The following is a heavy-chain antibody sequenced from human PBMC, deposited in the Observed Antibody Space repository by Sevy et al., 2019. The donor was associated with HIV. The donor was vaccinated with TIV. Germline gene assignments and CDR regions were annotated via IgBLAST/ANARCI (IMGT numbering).Heavy chain of an antibody. V-gene: IGHV1-2*06. CDR2: INPNSGGT. CDR1: GYTFTGYY. D-gene: IGHD3-22*01. CDR3: ARDRGSSGWPYYYDSSGYYYLDY. Sequence: ASVKVSCKASGYTFTGYYMHWVRQAPGQGLEWMGRINPNSGGTNYAQKFQGRVTMTRDTSISTAYMELSRLRSDDTAVYYCARDRGSSGWPYYYDSSGYYYLDYWCQGTLVTVSS. J-gene: IGHJ4*02.